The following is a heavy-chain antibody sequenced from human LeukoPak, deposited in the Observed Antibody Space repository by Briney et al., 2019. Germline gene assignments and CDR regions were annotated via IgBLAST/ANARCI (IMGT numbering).Heavy chain of an antibody. J-gene: IGHJ4*02. CDR2: IKSESNGGTT. V-gene: IGHV3-15*01. Sequence: GGSLRLSCAPSGFTFSNAWMSWVRQVPGKGLEWVGRIKSESNGGTTDYAAPGKGRLTISRDDSKNTLSLQINSLITEDTAVYYCATDGLSSSWMAYFDYWGQGTLVTVS. D-gene: IGHD6-13*01. CDR3: ATDGLSSSWMAYFDY. CDR1: GFTFSNAW.